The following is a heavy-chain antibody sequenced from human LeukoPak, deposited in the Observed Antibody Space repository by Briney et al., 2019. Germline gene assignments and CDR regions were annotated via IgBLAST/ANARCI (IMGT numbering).Heavy chain of an antibody. D-gene: IGHD1-26*01. CDR1: GFIFSDYY. J-gene: IGHJ6*03. CDR2: ITSSSSII. V-gene: IGHV3-11*04. Sequence: PGGSLRLSCAASGFIFSDYYMSWIRQAPGKGLEWISYITSSSSIIYYADSVKGRFTISRDNAKNSVYLQMNSLRAEDTAVYYCAKGYGWEASYYYYYMDVWGKGTTVTISS. CDR3: AKGYGWEASYYYYYMDV.